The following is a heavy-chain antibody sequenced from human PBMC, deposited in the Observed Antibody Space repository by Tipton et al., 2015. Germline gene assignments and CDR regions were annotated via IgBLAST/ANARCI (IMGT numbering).Heavy chain of an antibody. CDR2: IYYSGNT. V-gene: IGHV4-59*01. Sequence: TLSLTCTVSGASISSYYWSWIRQPPGKGLEWIGCIYYSGNTNSNPSLKSRVTISVDTSKNQFSLKVSSVTAADTAVYYCARGTKWLLLLKAFDIWGQGTMVTVSS. CDR1: GASISSYY. CDR3: ARGTKWLLLLKAFDI. D-gene: IGHD3-22*01. J-gene: IGHJ3*02.